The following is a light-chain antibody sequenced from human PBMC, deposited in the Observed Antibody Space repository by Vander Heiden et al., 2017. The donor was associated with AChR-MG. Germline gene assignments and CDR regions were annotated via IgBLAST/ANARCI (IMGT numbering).Light chain of an antibody. CDR2: NIK. CDR1: TGAVTSRNY. CDR3: LLYSGGAWV. Sequence: QTVVTQEPSLTVSPGRTVTLTCASSTGAVTSRNYPTWFQQKPGQAPRTLVYNIKNKESWTPARFSGSLLGGKPALTLSGVQPEDEADYYCLLYSGGAWVFGGGTKLTVL. V-gene: IGLV7-43*01. J-gene: IGLJ3*02.